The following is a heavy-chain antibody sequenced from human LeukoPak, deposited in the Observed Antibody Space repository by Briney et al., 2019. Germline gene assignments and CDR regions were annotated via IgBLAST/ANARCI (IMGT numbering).Heavy chain of an antibody. D-gene: IGHD1-1*01. J-gene: IGHJ5*02. CDR1: GFTFSTYS. V-gene: IGHV3-21*01. CDR2: ISSSSIYI. Sequence: GGSLRLSCAASGFTFSTYSMNWVRQAPGKGLEWVASISSSSIYIHYADSVKGRFTISRDNAKNSLYLQMNSLRAEDTAVYYCARDQTTYLTTEYKWFDPWGQGTLVTVSS. CDR3: ARDQTTYLTTEYKWFDP.